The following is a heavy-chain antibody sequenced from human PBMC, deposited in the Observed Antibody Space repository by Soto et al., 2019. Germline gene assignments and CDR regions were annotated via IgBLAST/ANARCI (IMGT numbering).Heavy chain of an antibody. V-gene: IGHV3-30*18. CDR1: GFTFSSYG. D-gene: IGHD3-22*01. Sequence: GGSLRLSCAASGFTFSSYGMHWVRQAPGKGLEWVAVISYDGSNKYYADSVKGRFTISRDNSKNTLYLQMNSLRAEDTAVYYCAKGDPRSDSSGYLLDYWGQGTLVTV. CDR2: ISYDGSNK. J-gene: IGHJ4*02. CDR3: AKGDPRSDSSGYLLDY.